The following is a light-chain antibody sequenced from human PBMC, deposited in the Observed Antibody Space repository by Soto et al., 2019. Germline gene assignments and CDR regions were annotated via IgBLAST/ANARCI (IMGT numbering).Light chain of an antibody. V-gene: IGKV3-11*01. Sequence: IGVTMSPATLALSTGERATLSCRASQSVSSYLAWYQQKPGQAPRLLIYDASNRATGIPARFSGSGSGTDFTLTISSLEPEDFAVYYCQQRSNWPLTFGGGTKVDIK. CDR2: DAS. J-gene: IGKJ4*01. CDR3: QQRSNWPLT. CDR1: QSVSSY.